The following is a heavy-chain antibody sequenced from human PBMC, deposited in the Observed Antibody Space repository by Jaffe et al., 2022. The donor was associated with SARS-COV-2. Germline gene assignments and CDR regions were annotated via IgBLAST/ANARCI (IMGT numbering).Heavy chain of an antibody. D-gene: IGHD3-22*01. Sequence: QVQLVQSGAEVKKPGASVKVSCKASGYTFTSYGISWVRQAPGQGLEWMGWISAYNGNTNYAQKLQGRVTMTTDTSTSTAYMELRSLRSDDTAVYYCARREYYYDSSGYYLEYFQHWGQGTLVTVSS. V-gene: IGHV1-18*01. CDR3: ARREYYYDSSGYYLEYFQH. J-gene: IGHJ1*01. CDR2: ISAYNGNT. CDR1: GYTFTSYG.